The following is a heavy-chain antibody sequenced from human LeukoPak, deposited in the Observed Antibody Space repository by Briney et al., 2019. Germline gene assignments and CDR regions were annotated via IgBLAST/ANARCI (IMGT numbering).Heavy chain of an antibody. D-gene: IGHD2-21*01. CDR3: ARVPGLGWFDP. CDR2: IYYSGST. J-gene: IGHJ5*02. Sequence: SETLSLTCAVSGGSMSGYYWSWIRQPPGKGLEWIGYIYYSGSTNYNPSLKSRVTISVDTSKNQFSLKLSSVTAADTAVYYCARVPGLGWFDPWGQGTLVTVSS. CDR1: GGSMSGYY. V-gene: IGHV4-59*01.